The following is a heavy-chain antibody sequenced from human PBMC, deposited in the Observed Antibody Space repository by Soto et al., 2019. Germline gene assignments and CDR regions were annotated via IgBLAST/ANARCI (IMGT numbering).Heavy chain of an antibody. Sequence: QVQLVESGGGVVQPGRSLRLSCAASGFTFSSYAMHWVRQAPGKGLEWVAVISYDGSNKYYADSVKGRFTISRDNSKNTLYLQMNSLRAEDTAVYYCARDKADIVVVPAMRAYYYYGMDVWGQGTTVTVSS. J-gene: IGHJ6*02. CDR3: ARDKADIVVVPAMRAYYYYGMDV. D-gene: IGHD2-2*01. CDR1: GFTFSSYA. CDR2: ISYDGSNK. V-gene: IGHV3-30-3*01.